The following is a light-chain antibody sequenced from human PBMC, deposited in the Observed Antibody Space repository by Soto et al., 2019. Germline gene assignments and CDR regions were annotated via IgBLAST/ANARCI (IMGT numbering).Light chain of an antibody. Sequence: QSALTQPASVSGSPGQSITISCTGTSSDVGGYNYVSWYQQHPGKAPKLMIYDVSNRPSGVSNRFSGSKSGNTASLTISGLLAEDEADYYCSSYTSSSTLVVFGGGTKLNVL. V-gene: IGLV2-14*01. J-gene: IGLJ2*01. CDR1: SSDVGGYNY. CDR2: DVS. CDR3: SSYTSSSTLVV.